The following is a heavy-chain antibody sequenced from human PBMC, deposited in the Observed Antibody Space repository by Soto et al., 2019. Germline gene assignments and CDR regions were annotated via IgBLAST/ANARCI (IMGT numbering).Heavy chain of an antibody. CDR3: AREQRGYCSGGSCYSEAFDI. D-gene: IGHD2-15*01. V-gene: IGHV3-33*01. CDR1: GFTFSSYG. J-gene: IGHJ3*02. Sequence: QVQLVESGGGVVQPGRSLRLSCAASGFTFSSYGMHWVRQAPGKGLEWVAVIWYDGSNKYYADSVKGRFTISRDNSKNTLYLQMNSLRAEYTAVYYCAREQRGYCSGGSCYSEAFDIWGQGTMVTVSS. CDR2: IWYDGSNK.